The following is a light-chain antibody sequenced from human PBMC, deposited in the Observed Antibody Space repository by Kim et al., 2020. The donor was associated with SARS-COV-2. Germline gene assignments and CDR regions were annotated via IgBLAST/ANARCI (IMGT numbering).Light chain of an antibody. V-gene: IGLV3-19*01. CDR3: NSRDSSGNHVV. Sequence: SSELTQDPAVYVALGQTVRITCQGDSLRSYYASWYQQKPGQAPVLVIYGKNNRPSGIPDRFSGSSSGNTASLTITGAQAEDEADYYCNSRDSSGNHVVFGGGPQLTVL. J-gene: IGLJ2*01. CDR1: SLRSYY. CDR2: GKN.